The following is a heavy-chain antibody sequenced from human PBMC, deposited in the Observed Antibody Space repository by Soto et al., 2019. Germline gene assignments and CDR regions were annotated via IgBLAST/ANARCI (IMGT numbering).Heavy chain of an antibody. D-gene: IGHD3-22*01. Sequence: EVQLLESGGDLVRPGGSLRLSCVDSGSTFSSYAMRCVRQAPGKGQEWVSGISSSGGRTDYAYSVKGRFVISRDNSKNTLSLQMNSLRVEDTAIYDCARDRRFYYDSSGHYYYFEHWGQGTLVGVSS. V-gene: IGHV3-23*01. J-gene: IGHJ4*02. CDR1: GSTFSSYA. CDR2: ISSSGGRT. CDR3: ARDRRFYYDSSGHYYYFEH.